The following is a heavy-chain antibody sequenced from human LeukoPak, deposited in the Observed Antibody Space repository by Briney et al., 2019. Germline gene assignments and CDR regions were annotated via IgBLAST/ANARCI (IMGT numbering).Heavy chain of an antibody. Sequence: SGGSLRLSCAASGFTFSSYGMHWVRQAPGKGLEWVAVISYDGSNKYYADSVKGRFTISRDNSKNTLYLQMNSLRAEDTAVYYCARDFKSYYDSSGYYEPWGQGTLVTVSS. CDR2: ISYDGSNK. J-gene: IGHJ5*02. CDR3: ARDFKSYYDSSGYYEP. V-gene: IGHV3-30*03. D-gene: IGHD3-22*01. CDR1: GFTFSSYG.